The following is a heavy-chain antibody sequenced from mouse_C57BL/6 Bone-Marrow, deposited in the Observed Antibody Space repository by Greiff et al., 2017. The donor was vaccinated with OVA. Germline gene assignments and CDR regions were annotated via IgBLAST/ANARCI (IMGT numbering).Heavy chain of an antibody. D-gene: IGHD2-1*01. CDR2: ISDGGSYT. Sequence: DVMLVESGGGLVKHGGSLKLSCAASGFTFSSYAMSWVRQTPEKRLEWVATISDGGSYTYYPDNVKGRFTISRENAKNNLYLQMSHLKSEDTAMSYPHYGNYVAWFAYWGQGTLVTVSA. J-gene: IGHJ3*01. V-gene: IGHV5-4*03. CDR1: GFTFSSYA. CDR3: HYGNYVAWFAY.